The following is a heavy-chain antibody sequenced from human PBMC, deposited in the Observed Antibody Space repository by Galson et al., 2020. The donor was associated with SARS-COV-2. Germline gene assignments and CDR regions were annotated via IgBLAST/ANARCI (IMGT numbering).Heavy chain of an antibody. CDR3: TRASLGYCGTTSCSLDY. Sequence: GESLKISCAASGFTFSSNDMHWVRQATGKGLEWVSAIGTAGDTYYPGSVKGRFTISRENAKNSLYLQMNSLRAGDTAVYYCTRASLGYCGTTSCSLDYWGQGTLVTVSS. J-gene: IGHJ4*02. V-gene: IGHV3-13*04. CDR2: IGTAGDT. D-gene: IGHD2-2*01. CDR1: GFTFSSND.